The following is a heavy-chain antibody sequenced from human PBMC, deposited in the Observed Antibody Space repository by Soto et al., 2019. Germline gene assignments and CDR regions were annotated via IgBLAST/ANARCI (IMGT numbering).Heavy chain of an antibody. CDR1: GFTLRNYE. D-gene: IGHD6-6*01. CDR2: ISGSGGST. Sequence: GGSLRLSCAASGFTLRNYEMSWVRQAPGKGLEWVSAISGSGGSTYYADSVKGRFTISRDNSKNTLYLQMNSLRAEDTAVYYCATPLIAARGATEYFQHWGQGTLVTVSS. V-gene: IGHV3-23*01. CDR3: ATPLIAARGATEYFQH. J-gene: IGHJ1*01.